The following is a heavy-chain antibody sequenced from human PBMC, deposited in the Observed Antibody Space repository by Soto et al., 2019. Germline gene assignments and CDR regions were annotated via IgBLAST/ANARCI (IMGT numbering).Heavy chain of an antibody. Sequence: QITLKESGPTLVKPTQTLTLTCTFSGFSLSTSRVGVGWIRQPPGKALEWLALIYWDDDKRYSPSLKSRLTITKDTSKNQVVLTMTNVDPVDTATYYCAQSPYHYDISGYYFDYWGQGTLVTVSS. V-gene: IGHV2-5*02. J-gene: IGHJ4*02. CDR3: AQSPYHYDISGYYFDY. CDR2: IYWDDDK. CDR1: GFSLSTSRVG. D-gene: IGHD3-22*01.